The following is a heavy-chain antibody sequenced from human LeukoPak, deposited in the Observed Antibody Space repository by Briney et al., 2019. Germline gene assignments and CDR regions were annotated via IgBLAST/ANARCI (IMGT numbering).Heavy chain of an antibody. CDR2: IRYDGSNK. V-gene: IGHV3-30*02. CDR3: PRPKGFVDI. Sequence: GGSLRLSCAASGFTFSTYGMHWVRQAPGKGLEWVAFIRYDGSNKYYVDSVKGRFTISRDNSKSTLYLQMNSLRAEDTAVYYCPRPKGFVDIWGQGTMVTVSS. CDR1: GFTFSTYG. J-gene: IGHJ3*02.